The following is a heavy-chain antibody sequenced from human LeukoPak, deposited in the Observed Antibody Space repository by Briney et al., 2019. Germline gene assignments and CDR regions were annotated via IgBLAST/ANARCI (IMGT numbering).Heavy chain of an antibody. V-gene: IGHV3-73*01. Sequence: PGGSLRLSCAASGFTFSGSALHWVRQASGKGLEWIGRIRSKTNNYATTYAASVTGRFTISRDDAENTAYLQMNSLKTEDTAVYYCARGVHKFYYDRSGYQPYAFDIWGQGTMVTISS. J-gene: IGHJ3*02. CDR3: ARGVHKFYYDRSGYQPYAFDI. CDR1: GFTFSGSA. CDR2: IRSKTNNYAT. D-gene: IGHD3-22*01.